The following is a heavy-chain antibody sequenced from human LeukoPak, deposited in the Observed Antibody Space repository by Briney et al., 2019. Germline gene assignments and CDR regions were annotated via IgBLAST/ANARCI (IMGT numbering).Heavy chain of an antibody. J-gene: IGHJ5*02. V-gene: IGHV3-7*04. Sequence: GGSLRLSCAASGFTFSSYWMSWVRQAPGKGLEWVANIKQDGSEKYYVDSVKGRFTISRDNAKNSLYLQMNSLRAEDTAVYYCARLYYYGSGSYRVNWFDPWGQGTLVTVSS. CDR1: GFTFSSYW. CDR2: IKQDGSEK. D-gene: IGHD3-10*01. CDR3: ARLYYYGSGSYRVNWFDP.